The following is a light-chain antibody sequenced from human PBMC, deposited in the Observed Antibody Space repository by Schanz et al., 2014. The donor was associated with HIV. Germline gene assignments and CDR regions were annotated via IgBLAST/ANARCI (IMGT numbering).Light chain of an antibody. V-gene: IGKV1-39*01. Sequence: DIQMTQSPPSLSASVGDRVTITCRASQSISSSLNWYQQKPGKAPKLLIYAASSLQSGVPSRFSGSGSGTDFTLTISSLQPEDFATYFCQQSYSTPELTFGGGTKVEIK. CDR1: QSISSS. CDR3: QQSYSTPELT. J-gene: IGKJ4*01. CDR2: AAS.